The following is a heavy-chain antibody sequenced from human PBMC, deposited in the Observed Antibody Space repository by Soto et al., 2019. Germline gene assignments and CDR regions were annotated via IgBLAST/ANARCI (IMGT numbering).Heavy chain of an antibody. CDR1: GYTFNFYG. CDR3: SRIGVISGHEFSDFDY. Sequence: ASVEVSCIASGYTFNFYGITWVGQAPGQGLEWMGGISGFNGNTNYAADLQGRGTNTTDTTTSTAYMELRRLRSDATAASYCSRIGVISGHEFSDFDYWGQVTLVTVSS. CDR2: ISGFNGNT. D-gene: IGHD3-16*02. V-gene: IGHV1-18*01. J-gene: IGHJ4*02.